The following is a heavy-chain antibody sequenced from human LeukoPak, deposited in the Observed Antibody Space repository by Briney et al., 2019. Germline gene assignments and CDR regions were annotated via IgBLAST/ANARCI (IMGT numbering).Heavy chain of an antibody. CDR3: ARDAIVGATRGSWFDS. D-gene: IGHD1-26*01. J-gene: IGHJ5*01. V-gene: IGHV3-21*01. CDR1: DSTFSSYG. Sequence: GGSLRLSCAASDSTFSSYGMNWVRQAPGKGLEWVSSITSSAFIYYADSVKGRFTISRDNAKNSLYLQMNSLRAEDTAVYYCARDAIVGATRGSWFDSWGQGTLVTVSS. CDR2: ITSSAFI.